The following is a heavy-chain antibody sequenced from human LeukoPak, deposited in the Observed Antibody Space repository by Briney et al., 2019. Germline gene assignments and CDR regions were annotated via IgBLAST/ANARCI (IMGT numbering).Heavy chain of an antibody. CDR3: VRDFQWSLES. J-gene: IGHJ5*02. CDR2: IREDDSER. V-gene: IGHV3-7*01. Sequence: GGSLRLSCVGSGFTFSYYGMDWVRQAPGKGLEWVANIREDDSERNYVDSVKGRFTISRDNAKSSLYLQLNDLRAEDTAAYYCVRDFQWSLESWGQGTPVTVSS. D-gene: IGHD2-8*01. CDR1: GFTFSYYG.